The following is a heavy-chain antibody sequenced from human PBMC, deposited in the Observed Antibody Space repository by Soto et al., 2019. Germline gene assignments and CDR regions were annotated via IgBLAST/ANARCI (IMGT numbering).Heavy chain of an antibody. CDR1: GGSIGTTHW. Sequence: QVHLQESGPGLVQPSGTLSLTCGVSGGSIGTTHWWNWVRQVPGKGLEWIGRIFDNVNTKYNPFLWNRVSMSFDKAQNQLSLRLTSVTAADTAVYYCVRSLNYEFWRDGGRHYYFDSWGQGTLVTVSS. CDR3: VRSLNYEFWRDGGRHYYFDS. D-gene: IGHD3-3*01. CDR2: IFDNVNT. J-gene: IGHJ4*02. V-gene: IGHV4-4*02.